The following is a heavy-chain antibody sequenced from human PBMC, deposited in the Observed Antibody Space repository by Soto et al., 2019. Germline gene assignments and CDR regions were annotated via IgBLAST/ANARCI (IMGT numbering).Heavy chain of an antibody. Sequence: PGGSLRLSCAASGFTFSSYGMHWVRQAPGKGLEWVAVISYDGSNKYYADSVKGRFTISRDNPKNTLYLQMNSLRAEDTAVYYCAKERGYSGYDAPYYYYGMDVWGQGTTVTVSS. CDR1: GFTFSSYG. V-gene: IGHV3-30*18. CDR3: AKERGYSGYDAPYYYYGMDV. J-gene: IGHJ6*02. D-gene: IGHD5-12*01. CDR2: ISYDGSNK.